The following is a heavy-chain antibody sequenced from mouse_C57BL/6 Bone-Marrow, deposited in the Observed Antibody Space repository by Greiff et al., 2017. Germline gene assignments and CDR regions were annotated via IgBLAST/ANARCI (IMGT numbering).Heavy chain of an antibody. CDR2: IDPEDGDT. D-gene: IGHD1-1*01. V-gene: IGHV14-1*01. CDR3: TPVITTQGAGFDY. J-gene: IGHJ2*01. CDR1: GFNIKDYY. Sequence: EVKLQQSGAELVRPGASVKLSCTASGFNIKDYYMHWVKQRPEQGLEWIGRIDPEDGDTEYAPKFQGKATMTADTSSNTAYLQLSSLTSEDAAVYYCTPVITTQGAGFDYWGQGTTLTVSS.